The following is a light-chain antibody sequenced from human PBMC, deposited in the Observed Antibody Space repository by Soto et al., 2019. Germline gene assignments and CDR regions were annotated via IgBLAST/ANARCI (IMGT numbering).Light chain of an antibody. CDR3: QSYDSGFQV. CDR1: SSNIGAGYD. CDR2: GNR. V-gene: IGLV1-40*01. Sequence: QSVLTQPPSVSGAPGQRVTISCTGSSSNIGAGYDVHWYQQLPGTAPKLLIYGNRNRPSGVPDRFSGSIDRSSNSASLTISGLKTEDEADYYCQSYDSGFQVFGGGTKVTVL. J-gene: IGLJ3*02.